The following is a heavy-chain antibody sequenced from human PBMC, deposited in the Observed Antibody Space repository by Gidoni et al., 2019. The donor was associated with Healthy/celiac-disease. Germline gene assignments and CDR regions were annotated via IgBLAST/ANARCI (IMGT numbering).Heavy chain of an antibody. CDR2: IKESGGNK. J-gene: IGHJ4*02. CDR1: GSPCSSYA. D-gene: IGHD5-18*01. CDR3: AKDLYSYGARYFDY. V-gene: IGHV3-23*01. Sequence: EVKLWGSGGGLVQPGGSLGLSWAASGSPCSSYAMSWVRQAPGKGLEWVSDIKESGGNKYYADSVKGRFTISRDNSKNTLYLQMNSLRAEDTAVYYCAKDLYSYGARYFDYWGQGTLVTVSS.